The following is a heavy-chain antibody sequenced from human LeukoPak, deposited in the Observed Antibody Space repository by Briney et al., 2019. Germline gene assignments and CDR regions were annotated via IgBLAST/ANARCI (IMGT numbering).Heavy chain of an antibody. Sequence: SETLSLTCSVSGGSISSLYWSWIRQPPGKGLEWIGYIYYTGSTNYNPSLKSRVTMFVDMSKNQFSLRLSSVTAADTAVYYCARGPDTRGYSYYFDYWGQGTLVSVSS. J-gene: IGHJ4*02. CDR2: IYYTGST. D-gene: IGHD5-18*01. V-gene: IGHV4-59*08. CDR1: GGSISSLY. CDR3: ARGPDTRGYSYYFDY.